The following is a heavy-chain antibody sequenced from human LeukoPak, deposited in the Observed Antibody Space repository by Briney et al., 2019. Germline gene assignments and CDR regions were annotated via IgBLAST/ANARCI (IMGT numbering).Heavy chain of an antibody. V-gene: IGHV3-74*01. Sequence: GGSLRLSCAASGFTFSSYWMHWVRQAPGEGLVWVSRINSDGSSTSYADSVKGRFTISRDNAKNTLYLQMNSLRAEDTAVYYCARDGYCSSTSCLNWFDPWGQGTLVTVSS. CDR2: INSDGSST. D-gene: IGHD2-2*03. CDR3: ARDGYCSSTSCLNWFDP. J-gene: IGHJ5*02. CDR1: GFTFSSYW.